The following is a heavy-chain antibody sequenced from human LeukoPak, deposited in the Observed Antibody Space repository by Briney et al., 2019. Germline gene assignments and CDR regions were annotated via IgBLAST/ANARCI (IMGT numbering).Heavy chain of an antibody. V-gene: IGHV3-64*01. D-gene: IGHD6-19*01. J-gene: IGHJ3*02. CDR1: GFTFSSYA. Sequence: PGGSLRLSCAASGFTFSSYAMHWVRQAPGKGLEYVSAISSNGGSTYYANSVKGRFTISRDNSKNTLYLQMGSLRAEDMAVYYCARGLRGSGPFADAFDIWGQGTMVTVSS. CDR3: ARGLRGSGPFADAFDI. CDR2: ISSNGGST.